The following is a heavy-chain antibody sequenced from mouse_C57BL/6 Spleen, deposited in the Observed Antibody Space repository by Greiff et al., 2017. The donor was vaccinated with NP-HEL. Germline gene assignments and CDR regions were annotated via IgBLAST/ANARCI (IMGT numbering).Heavy chain of an antibody. CDR3: ARESKIWFAY. D-gene: IGHD2-5*01. CDR2: IHPNSGST. Sequence: QVQLQQSGAELVKPGASVKLSCKASGYTFTSYWMHWVKQRPGQGLEWIGMIHPNSGSTNYNEKFKSKATLTVDKSSSTAYMQLSSLTSEDSAVYYCARESKIWFAYWGQGTLVTVSA. J-gene: IGHJ3*01. V-gene: IGHV1-64*01. CDR1: GYTFTSYW.